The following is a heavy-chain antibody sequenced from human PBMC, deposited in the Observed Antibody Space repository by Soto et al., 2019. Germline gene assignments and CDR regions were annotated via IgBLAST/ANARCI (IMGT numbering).Heavy chain of an antibody. CDR3: AGYDFGTFDN. V-gene: IGHV4-4*02. CDR2: IYHTEST. J-gene: IGHJ4*02. Sequence: SETLSLTCAVSGDSVSSSFWWTWVRQPPGKGLEWIGEIYHTESTNYAPSLKSRVTISLDKSKNQFSLRLNSVTAADTAVYYCAGYDFGTFDNWGQGIRVTVSS. D-gene: IGHD4-17*01. CDR1: GDSVSSSFW.